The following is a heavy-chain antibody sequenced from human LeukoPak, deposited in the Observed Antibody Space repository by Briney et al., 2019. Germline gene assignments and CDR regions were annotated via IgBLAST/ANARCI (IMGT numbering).Heavy chain of an antibody. CDR3: ARDSIDGPYFDY. J-gene: IGHJ4*02. CDR2: ISSSSSYI. CDR1: GFTFSSYS. Sequence: GGSLRLSCAASGFTFSSYSMNWVRQAPGKGPEWVSSISSSSSYIYYADSVKGRFTISRDNAKNSLYLQMNSLRAEDTAVYYCARDSIDGPYFDYWGQGTLVTVSS. D-gene: IGHD2-15*01. V-gene: IGHV3-21*01.